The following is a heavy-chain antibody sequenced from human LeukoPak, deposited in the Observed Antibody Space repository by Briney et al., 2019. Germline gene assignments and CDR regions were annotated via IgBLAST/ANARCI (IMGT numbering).Heavy chain of an antibody. Sequence: GGSLRLSCAASGFTLSSSSMNWVRQAPGKGLEWVSSISSSSSYIYYADSLKGRFTISRDNAKNSLYLQMDSLRAEDTAVYYCARVAEAAAFDSWGQGTLVTVSS. CDR1: GFTLSSSS. CDR3: ARVAEAAAFDS. CDR2: ISSSSSYI. D-gene: IGHD6-13*01. J-gene: IGHJ4*02. V-gene: IGHV3-21*01.